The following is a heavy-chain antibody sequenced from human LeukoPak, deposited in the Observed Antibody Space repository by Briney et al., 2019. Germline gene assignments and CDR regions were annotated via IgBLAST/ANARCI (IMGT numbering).Heavy chain of an antibody. D-gene: IGHD2-8*01. Sequence: ASVKVSCKASGYTFTSYGISWVRQAPGQGLEWMGWISAYNGNTNYAQKLQGRVTITTDTSTSTAYMELRSLRSDDTAVYYCARGYCTNGVCYRGDYWGQGTLVTVSS. CDR1: GYTFTSYG. CDR3: ARGYCTNGVCYRGDY. CDR2: ISAYNGNT. V-gene: IGHV1-18*01. J-gene: IGHJ4*02.